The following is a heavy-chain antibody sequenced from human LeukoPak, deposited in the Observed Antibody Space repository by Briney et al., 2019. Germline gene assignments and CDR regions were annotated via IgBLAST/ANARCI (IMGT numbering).Heavy chain of an antibody. D-gene: IGHD5-24*01. J-gene: IGHJ3*01. Sequence: SETLSLTCAVAGGSISHSDWSWIRKSPGRGLEWLGYTHYRGSTNNNHSLKSRVTISLDTSKPQVSLQLSAVTAADTALYFCAIRRDGYNPIGHNAFDLWGQGTTVTVSS. CDR2: THYRGST. V-gene: IGHV4-59*08. CDR1: GGSISHSD. CDR3: AIRRDGYNPIGHNAFDL.